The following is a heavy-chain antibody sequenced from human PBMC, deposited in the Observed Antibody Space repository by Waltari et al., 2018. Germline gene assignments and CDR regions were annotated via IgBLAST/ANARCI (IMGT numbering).Heavy chain of an antibody. J-gene: IGHJ4*02. Sequence: QVQLVQSGAEVKKPGSSVKVSCKASGGTFSSYAISWVRQAPGQGLEWIGMCIPIWCTANYALKFQGRVTITADKSTSTAYMELSSLRSEDTAVYYCARDGSGGAGYWGQGTLVTVSS. CDR1: GGTFSSYA. CDR2: CIPIWCTA. CDR3: ARDGSGGAGY. V-gene: IGHV1-69*08. D-gene: IGHD3-10*01.